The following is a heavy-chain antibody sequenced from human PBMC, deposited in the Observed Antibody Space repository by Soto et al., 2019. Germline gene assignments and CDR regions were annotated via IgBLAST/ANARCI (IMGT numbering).Heavy chain of an antibody. D-gene: IGHD6-25*01. Sequence: SETLSLTCAVSGGSISSGGYSWSWIRQPPGKGLEWIGYIYHSGSTYYNPSLKSRVTISVDRSKNQLSLKLSSVTAADTAVYYCARDKSANWFDPWGQGTLVTVSS. J-gene: IGHJ5*02. V-gene: IGHV4-30-2*01. CDR3: ARDKSANWFDP. CDR2: IYHSGST. CDR1: GGSISSGGYS.